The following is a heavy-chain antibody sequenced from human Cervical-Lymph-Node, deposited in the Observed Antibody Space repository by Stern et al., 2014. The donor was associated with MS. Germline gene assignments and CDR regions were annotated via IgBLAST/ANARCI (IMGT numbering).Heavy chain of an antibody. CDR2: IIPILGIA. D-gene: IGHD1-7*01. V-gene: IGHV1-69*09. Sequence: VQLEESGAEVKKPGSSVKVSCKASGGTFSTYAISWVRQAPGQGLEWMGMIIPILGIANYAQKLQGRITITADKSASTAYMEVSSLRSEDTAVYFCARACITGTTCYDMDVWGQGTTVTVSS. J-gene: IGHJ6*02. CDR1: GGTFSTYA. CDR3: ARACITGTTCYDMDV.